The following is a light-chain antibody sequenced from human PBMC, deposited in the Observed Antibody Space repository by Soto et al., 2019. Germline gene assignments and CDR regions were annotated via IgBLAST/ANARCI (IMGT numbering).Light chain of an antibody. Sequence: DMALTRSLATRSWSPGERATLSCRASQSVSSYLASYQQKPGQAPRLLIYDASNMATGIPATFSGSGSETAFTPAISGLEPEDFAVYYCQQRSNWPPYTCGQGTKLAIK. V-gene: IGKV3-11*01. CDR3: QQRSNWPPYT. CDR1: QSVSSY. CDR2: DAS. J-gene: IGKJ2*01.